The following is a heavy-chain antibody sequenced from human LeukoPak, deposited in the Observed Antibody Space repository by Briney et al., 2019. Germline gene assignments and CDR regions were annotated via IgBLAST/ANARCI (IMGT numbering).Heavy chain of an antibody. CDR3: ARGETTVTPYYYYGMDV. D-gene: IGHD4-17*01. CDR2: INSDGSST. CDR1: GFTFSSYW. V-gene: IGHV3-74*01. Sequence: GGSLRLSCAASGFTFSSYWMHWVRQAPGKGLVWVSRINSDGSSTSYADSVNGRFTISRDNAKNTLYLQMNSLRAEDTAVYYCARGETTVTPYYYYGMDVWGQGTTVTVSS. J-gene: IGHJ6*02.